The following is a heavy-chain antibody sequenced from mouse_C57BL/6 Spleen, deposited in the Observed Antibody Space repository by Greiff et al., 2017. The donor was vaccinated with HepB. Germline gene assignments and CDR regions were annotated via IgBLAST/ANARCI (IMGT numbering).Heavy chain of an antibody. V-gene: IGHV1-54*01. CDR2: INPGSGGT. CDR3: ARSGVVATMDY. D-gene: IGHD1-1*01. Sequence: VQLVESGAELVRPGTSVKVSCKASGYAFTNYLIAWVKQRPGQGLEWIGVINPGSGGTNYNEKFKGKATMTADKSSSTAYMQLSSLTSEDSAVYLGARSGVVATMDYWGQGTTLTVSS. J-gene: IGHJ2*01. CDR1: GYAFTNYL.